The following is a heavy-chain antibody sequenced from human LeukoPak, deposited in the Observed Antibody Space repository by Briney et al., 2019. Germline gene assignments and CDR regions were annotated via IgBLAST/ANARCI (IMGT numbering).Heavy chain of an antibody. J-gene: IGHJ4*02. Sequence: ASVKVSCKASGGTFSSYAISWVRQAPGQGLEWMGIINPSGGSTSYAQKFQGRVTMTRDTSTSTVYMELSSLRSEDTAVYYCARTPQRWLQLRPFDYWGQGTLVTVSS. CDR3: ARTPQRWLQLRPFDY. CDR2: INPSGGST. V-gene: IGHV1-46*01. D-gene: IGHD5-24*01. CDR1: GGTFSSYA.